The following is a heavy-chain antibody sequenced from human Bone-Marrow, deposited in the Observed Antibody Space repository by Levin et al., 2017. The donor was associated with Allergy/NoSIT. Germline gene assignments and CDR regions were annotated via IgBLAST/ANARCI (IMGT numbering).Heavy chain of an antibody. CDR3: ARNNWGIDY. Sequence: KGLVWVSRISNDGDVRSYADSVRGRFTISRDNAKNMVYLQMDSLRGDDTAVYYCARNNWGIDYWGQGTLVTVSS. CDR2: ISNDGDVR. V-gene: IGHV3-74*01. J-gene: IGHJ4*02. D-gene: IGHD7-27*01.